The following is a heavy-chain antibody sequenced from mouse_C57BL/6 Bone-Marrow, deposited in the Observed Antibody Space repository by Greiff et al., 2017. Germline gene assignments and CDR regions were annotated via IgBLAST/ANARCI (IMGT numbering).Heavy chain of an antibody. Sequence: VQLQQPGAELVRPGTSVTLSCKASGYTFTSYWMHWVKQRPGQGLEWIGVIDLSASYTNYNQKFKGKATLTVDTSSSTAYMQLSSLTSEDSAVYDCARANYYSNLDYWGQGTTLTVSS. CDR2: IDLSASYT. CDR1: GYTFTSYW. J-gene: IGHJ2*01. CDR3: ARANYYSNLDY. V-gene: IGHV1-59*01. D-gene: IGHD2-5*01.